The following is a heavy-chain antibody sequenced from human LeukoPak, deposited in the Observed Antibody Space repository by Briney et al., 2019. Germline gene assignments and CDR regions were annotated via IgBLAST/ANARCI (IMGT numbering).Heavy chain of an antibody. J-gene: IGHJ6*03. CDR3: ARAGRGIYYYMDV. CDR2: IFNTGST. CDR1: GDSIGRGSYY. Sequence: SETLSLTCTVSGDSIGRGSYYWGWIRQPAGKAPEWIGRIFNTGSTSYNPSLKSRVTISVDTSKNQFSLKLSSATAADTAVYYCARAGRGIYYYMDVWGKGTTVTVSS. V-gene: IGHV4-61*02. D-gene: IGHD6-25*01.